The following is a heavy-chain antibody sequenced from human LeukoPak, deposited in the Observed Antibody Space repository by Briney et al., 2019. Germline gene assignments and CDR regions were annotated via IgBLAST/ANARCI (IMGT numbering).Heavy chain of an antibody. CDR2: RSYDGSNK. Sequence: GGALRLSCAASGVTFSSYGMHWVRQAPGKGLEWGAVRSYDGSNKYYADSVKGGFTISRDNSKNTLYLQMNSLRAEDTAVYYCAKDTVGAFDIWGQGTMVTVSS. J-gene: IGHJ3*02. CDR1: GVTFSSYG. D-gene: IGHD4-23*01. CDR3: AKDTVGAFDI. V-gene: IGHV3-30*18.